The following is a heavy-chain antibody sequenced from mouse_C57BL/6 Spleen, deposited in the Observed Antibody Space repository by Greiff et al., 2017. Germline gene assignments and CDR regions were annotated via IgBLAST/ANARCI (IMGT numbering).Heavy chain of an antibody. Sequence: QVQLQQSGAELVKPGASVKISCKASGYAFSSYWMNWVKQRPGKGLEWIGQIYPGDGDTNYNGKFKGKATLTADKSSSTAYMQLSSLTSEDSAVDFCARSDYGSSYVYYYAMDYWGQGTSVTVSS. D-gene: IGHD1-1*01. CDR3: ARSDYGSSYVYYYAMDY. CDR2: IYPGDGDT. CDR1: GYAFSSYW. J-gene: IGHJ4*01. V-gene: IGHV1-80*01.